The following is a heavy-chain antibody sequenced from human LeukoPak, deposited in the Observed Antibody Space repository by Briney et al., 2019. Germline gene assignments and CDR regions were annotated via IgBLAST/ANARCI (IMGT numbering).Heavy chain of an antibody. J-gene: IGHJ3*02. CDR1: GYTFTSYY. D-gene: IGHD3-22*01. V-gene: IGHV1-69*05. Sequence: SVKVSCKASGYTFTSYYMHWVRQATGQGLEWMGGIIPIFGTANYAQKFQGRVTITTDESTSTAYMELSSLRSEDTAVYYCAIDGYYDSSGPSKAYAFDIWGQGTMVTVSS. CDR3: AIDGYYDSSGPSKAYAFDI. CDR2: IIPIFGTA.